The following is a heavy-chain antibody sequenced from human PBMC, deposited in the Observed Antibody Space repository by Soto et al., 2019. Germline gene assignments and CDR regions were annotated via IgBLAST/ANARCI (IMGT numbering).Heavy chain of an antibody. D-gene: IGHD6-6*01. J-gene: IGHJ6*02. V-gene: IGHV5-51*01. CDR1: GYSYTSYW. CDR2: INPAASET. CDR3: VIRAEGRPGDGYYYVALDV. Sequence: GESLNISCKGSGYSYTSYWIGWARQRPGRGLEWMGIINPAASETNYSPSFQCQVTISADRSTSTAFLQWSTLKASDTAMYYCVIRAEGRPGDGYYYVALDVWGQGTPVTVSS.